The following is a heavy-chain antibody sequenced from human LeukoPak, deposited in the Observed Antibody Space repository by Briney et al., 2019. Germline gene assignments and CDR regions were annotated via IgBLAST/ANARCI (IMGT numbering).Heavy chain of an antibody. CDR2: INAGNGNT. J-gene: IGHJ4*02. D-gene: IGHD1-1*01. V-gene: IGHV1-3*01. CDR3: ARGPKYNWNDGPVDY. Sequence: ASVKVTCKASGYTFTSYAMHWLRQAPARRVEGMGWINAGNGNTKYSQKFQGRVTIIRDTSASTAYMELSSLRSEDTAVYYCARGPKYNWNDGPVDYWGQGTLVTVSS. CDR1: GYTFTSYA.